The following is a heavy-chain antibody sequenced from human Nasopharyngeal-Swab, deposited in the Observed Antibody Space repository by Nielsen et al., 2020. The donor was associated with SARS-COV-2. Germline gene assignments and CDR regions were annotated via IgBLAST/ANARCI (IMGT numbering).Heavy chain of an antibody. V-gene: IGHV4-39*01. CDR2: IYYSGST. D-gene: IGHD3-10*01. J-gene: IGHJ6*02. CDR3: ARHRGIYYYYYGMDV. Sequence: SGTLSLTCAVFGGSFSSSSYYWGWIRQPPGKGLEWIGSIYYSGSTYYNPSLKSRVTISVDTSKNQFSLKLSSVTAADTAVYYCARHRGIYYYYYGMDVWGQGTTVTVSS. CDR1: GGSFSSSSYY.